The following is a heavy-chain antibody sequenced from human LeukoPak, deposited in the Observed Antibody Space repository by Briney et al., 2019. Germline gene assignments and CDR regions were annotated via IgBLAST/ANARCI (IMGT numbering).Heavy chain of an antibody. J-gene: IGHJ4*02. V-gene: IGHV3-43D*03. CDR2: ISWDGGNT. CDR1: GFTFDDYA. D-gene: IGHD3-10*01. Sequence: GGSLRLSCAASGFTFDDYAMHWVRQAPGKGLEWVSLISWDGGNTYYADSVKGRFIISRDNSKNSLYLQMNSLRAEDTAVYYCAKDSGSGSYYPCYFDYWGQGTLVTVSS. CDR3: AKDSGSGSYYPCYFDY.